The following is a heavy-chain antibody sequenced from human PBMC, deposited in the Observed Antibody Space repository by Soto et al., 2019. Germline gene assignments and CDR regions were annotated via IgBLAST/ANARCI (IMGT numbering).Heavy chain of an antibody. CDR1: GFTCSSYA. CDR2: ISGSGGST. J-gene: IGHJ5*02. Sequence: GSLRLSCAAAGFTCSSYAMSWVRQAPGKGLEWVSAISGSGGSTYYADSVKGRFTISRDNSKNTLYLQMNSLRAEDTAVYYCAKDPDSSGWYADNWFDPWGQGTLVTVSS. D-gene: IGHD6-19*01. V-gene: IGHV3-23*01. CDR3: AKDPDSSGWYADNWFDP.